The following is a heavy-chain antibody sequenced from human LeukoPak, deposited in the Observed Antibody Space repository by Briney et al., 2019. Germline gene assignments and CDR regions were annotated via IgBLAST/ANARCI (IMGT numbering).Heavy chain of an antibody. V-gene: IGHV3-66*01. CDR1: GFTVSSNY. J-gene: IGHJ4*02. CDR3: ARVPSSGWFPKEYYFDY. Sequence: SGGSLRLSCAASGFTVSSNYMSWVRQAPGKGLEWVSVIYSGGSTYYADSVKGRFTISRDNSKNTLYLQMNSLRAEDTAVYYCARVPSSGWFPKEYYFDYWGQGTLVTVSS. D-gene: IGHD6-19*01. CDR2: IYSGGST.